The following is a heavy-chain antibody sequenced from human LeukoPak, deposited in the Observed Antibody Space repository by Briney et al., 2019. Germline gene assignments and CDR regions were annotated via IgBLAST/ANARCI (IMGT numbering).Heavy chain of an antibody. CDR3: GGDRRGKGFLGGGGYFDY. CDR1: GGSISSSSYY. Sequence: SETLSLTCTVSGGSISSSSYYWGWIRQPPGTGLEWIGSIYYSGSTYYNPSLRSRVTISVDTSENQFSLKLSSVTATDTAVYYCGGDRRGKGFLGGGGYFDYWGQGALVTVSS. CDR2: IYYSGST. D-gene: IGHD3-10*01. V-gene: IGHV4-39*07. J-gene: IGHJ4*02.